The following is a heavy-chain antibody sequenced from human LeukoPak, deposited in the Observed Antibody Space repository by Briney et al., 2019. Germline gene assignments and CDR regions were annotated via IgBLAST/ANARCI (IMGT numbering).Heavy chain of an antibody. Sequence: GGSVRVSCKVSGYTSTNFDVNWGGQAAGQGLEWMGWMNLNSGKTDYRQEFQGRVTMTTNPSISTPYMELSTLRSEDTAVYYCGRYYAMDVWGQGTTVTVSS. CDR2: MNLNSGKT. CDR1: GYTSTNFD. CDR3: GRYYAMDV. V-gene: IGHV1-8*01. J-gene: IGHJ6*02.